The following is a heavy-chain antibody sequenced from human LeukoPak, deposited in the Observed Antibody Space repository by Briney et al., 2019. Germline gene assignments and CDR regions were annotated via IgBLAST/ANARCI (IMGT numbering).Heavy chain of an antibody. J-gene: IGHJ4*02. Sequence: GGSLRLSCAASGFTFSSYEMNWVRQAPGKGLEWVSYISRSGSTIYYADSVKGRFTISRDNAKNSLYLQMNSLRAEDTAVYDCARDPYYGDYVVWGQGTLVTVSS. D-gene: IGHD4-17*01. CDR3: ARDPYYGDYVV. V-gene: IGHV3-48*03. CDR1: GFTFSSYE. CDR2: ISRSGSTI.